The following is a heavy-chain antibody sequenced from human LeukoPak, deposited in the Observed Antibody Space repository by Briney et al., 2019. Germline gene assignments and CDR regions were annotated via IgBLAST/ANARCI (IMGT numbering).Heavy chain of an antibody. CDR2: IGIAGDT. J-gene: IGHJ4*02. V-gene: IGHV3-13*01. Sequence: GGSLRLSCAASGFTFSNYDMHWVRQATGKGLEWVSSIGIAGDTYYPGSVKGRFTISRENAKNYLYLQMNSLRAGDTAVYYCARGAGGTYYGAFDYWGQGTLVTVSS. CDR1: GFTFSNYD. D-gene: IGHD1-26*01. CDR3: ARGAGGTYYGAFDY.